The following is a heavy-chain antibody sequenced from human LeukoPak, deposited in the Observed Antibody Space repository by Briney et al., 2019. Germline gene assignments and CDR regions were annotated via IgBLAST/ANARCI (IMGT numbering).Heavy chain of an antibody. CDR1: GFTFSSYE. Sequence: PGGSLRLSCAASGFTFSSYEMNWVRQAPGKGLEWVSYISSSGNTIYYADSVKGRFTISRDNAKNSLYPQMNSLRAEDTAVYYCARAKLYYYDSSGYYSGFDYWGQGTLVTVSS. CDR2: ISSSGNTI. V-gene: IGHV3-48*03. J-gene: IGHJ4*02. CDR3: ARAKLYYYDSSGYYSGFDY. D-gene: IGHD3-22*01.